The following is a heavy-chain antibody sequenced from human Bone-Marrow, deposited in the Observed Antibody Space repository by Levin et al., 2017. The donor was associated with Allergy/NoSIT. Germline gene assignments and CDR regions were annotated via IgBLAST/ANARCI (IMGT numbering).Heavy chain of an antibody. CDR3: VTLLVENGDWHEYFHH. V-gene: IGHV3-11*06. J-gene: IGHJ1*01. Sequence: PGGSLRLSCAGSGYTFSDHYMAWIRQAPGKGMEYISYISGSSEYTNYADPAKGRFIISRDNAKNSLSLQMNNLRAEDTAIYYCVTLLVENGDWHEYFHHWGQGTPVTVSS. CDR2: ISGSSEYT. D-gene: IGHD2-21*02. CDR1: GYTFSDHY.